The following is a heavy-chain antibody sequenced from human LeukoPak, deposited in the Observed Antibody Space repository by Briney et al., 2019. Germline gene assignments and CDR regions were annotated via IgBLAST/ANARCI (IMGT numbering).Heavy chain of an antibody. CDR3: ASGQQYCGPTTCSLNWFAP. D-gene: IGHD2-2*01. CDR1: GYTLTELS. CDR2: FDPEDGET. V-gene: IGHV1-24*01. J-gene: IGHJ5*02. Sequence: GASVKVSCKVSGYTLTELSMHWVRQAPGKGLEWMGGFDPEDGETIYAQKFQGRVTITADKSTNTAYMELSSLRPEDTAIYYCASGQQYCGPTTCSLNWFAPWGQGTLVTVSS.